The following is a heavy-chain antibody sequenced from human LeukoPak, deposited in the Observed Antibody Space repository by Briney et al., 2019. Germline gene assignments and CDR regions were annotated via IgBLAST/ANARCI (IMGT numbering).Heavy chain of an antibody. CDR3: ARDRNYGDYMLLDWFDP. Sequence: SETLSLTCAGYGGSFSAYYWNWIRQPPGKGLEWVGEIHRSGSTNYNPSLKSRVTISIDTSKNQFSLRLNAVTAADTAVYYCARDRNYGDYMLLDWFDPWGQGTLVTVSS. V-gene: IGHV4-34*01. J-gene: IGHJ5*02. CDR1: GGSFSAYY. D-gene: IGHD4-17*01. CDR2: IHRSGST.